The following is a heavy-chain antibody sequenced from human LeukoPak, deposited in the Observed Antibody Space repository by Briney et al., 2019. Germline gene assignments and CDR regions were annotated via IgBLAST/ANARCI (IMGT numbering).Heavy chain of an antibody. D-gene: IGHD3-10*01. Sequence: GSSVKVSCKASGGTFISYAINWVRQAPGQGLEWMGWINPIFSTANYAQKFQGRVTITADESTSTAYMELSRLRSEDTAVYYCARDNHYYGSGRHFDYWGQGTLVTVSS. CDR2: INPIFSTA. J-gene: IGHJ4*02. V-gene: IGHV1-69*01. CDR1: GGTFISYA. CDR3: ARDNHYYGSGRHFDY.